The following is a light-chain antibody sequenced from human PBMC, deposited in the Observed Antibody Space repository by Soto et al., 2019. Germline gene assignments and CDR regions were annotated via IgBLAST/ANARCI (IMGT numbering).Light chain of an antibody. Sequence: QTVVIQESSLSVSPGGTVTLTCGLRSAPISTTYYPAWNQQTPGQAPRTLIYSTNTRSSGVPDRFSGSIRGNKAALTITGAQAEDEAEYHCVLYMGSGAYLFGPGTKLTVL. CDR2: STN. CDR1: SAPISTTYY. V-gene: IGLV8-61*01. CDR3: VLYMGSGAYL. J-gene: IGLJ1*01.